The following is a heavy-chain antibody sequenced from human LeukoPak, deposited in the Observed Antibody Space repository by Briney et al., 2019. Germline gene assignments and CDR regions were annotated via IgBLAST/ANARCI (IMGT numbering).Heavy chain of an antibody. CDR1: RYTFTSYG. CDR3: ARYVGPGIVVVPAATLAPFDY. J-gene: IGHJ4*02. Sequence: ASVKVSCKASRYTFTSYGISWVRQAPGQGLEWMGWISAYNDNTNYAQKLQSRVTMTTDTSTSTAYMELRSLRSDDTAVYYCARYVGPGIVVVPAATLAPFDYWGQGTLVTVSS. D-gene: IGHD2-2*01. V-gene: IGHV1-18*01. CDR2: ISAYNDNT.